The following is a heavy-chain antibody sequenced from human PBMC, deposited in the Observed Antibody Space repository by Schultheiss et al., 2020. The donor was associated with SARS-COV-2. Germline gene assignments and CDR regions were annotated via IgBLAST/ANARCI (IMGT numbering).Heavy chain of an antibody. CDR3: ARLPYYYDSSDAFDI. CDR1: GYRFTSYW. Sequence: GGSLRLSCKGSGYRFTSYWIGWVRQMPGKGLEWMGRIDPSDSYTNYSPSFQGHVTISADKSISTAYLQWSSLKASDTAMYYCARLPYYYDSSDAFDIWGQGTMVTVSS. CDR2: IDPSDSYT. J-gene: IGHJ3*02. V-gene: IGHV5-10-1*01. D-gene: IGHD3-22*01.